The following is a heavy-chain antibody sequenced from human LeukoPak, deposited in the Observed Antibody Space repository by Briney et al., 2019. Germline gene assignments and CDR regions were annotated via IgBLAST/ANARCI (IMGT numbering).Heavy chain of an antibody. V-gene: IGHV1-2*02. CDR2: INPNSGGT. J-gene: IGHJ4*02. Sequence: ASVKVSCKASGYTFTGYYMHWVRQAPGQGLEWMGWINPNSGGTNYAQKFQGRVTMTRDTSISTAYMELSRLRSDDTAVYYCARDRRTNMVRGAMGFDYWGQGTLVTVSS. D-gene: IGHD3-10*01. CDR3: ARDRRTNMVRGAMGFDY. CDR1: GYTFTGYY.